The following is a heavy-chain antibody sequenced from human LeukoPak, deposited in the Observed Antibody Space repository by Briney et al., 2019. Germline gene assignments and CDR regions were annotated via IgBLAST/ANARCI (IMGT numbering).Heavy chain of an antibody. Sequence: GRSLRLSCAASGFTFSSYAMHWVRQAPGKGLEWVANIKPDGGEIYYVDSVEGRFTISRDNAKNSLYLQMNSLRAEDTAVYYCVRGMDVWGQGTTVTVSS. CDR1: GFTFSSYA. J-gene: IGHJ6*02. CDR3: VRGMDV. CDR2: IKPDGGEI. V-gene: IGHV3-7*04.